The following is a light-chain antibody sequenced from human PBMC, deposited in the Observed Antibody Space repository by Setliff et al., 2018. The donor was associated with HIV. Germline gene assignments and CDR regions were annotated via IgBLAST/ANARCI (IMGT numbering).Light chain of an antibody. J-gene: IGLJ1*01. CDR2: EVS. V-gene: IGLV2-14*01. CDR3: SSYTNITTRV. Sequence: QSALTQPASVSGSPGQSITISCTGTSSDVGGYNYVSWYQQHPGKAPKLMIYEVSNRPSGVSSRFSASKSGNTASLTISGLQTEDGADYYCSSYTNITTRVFGTGTKVTVL. CDR1: SSDVGGYNY.